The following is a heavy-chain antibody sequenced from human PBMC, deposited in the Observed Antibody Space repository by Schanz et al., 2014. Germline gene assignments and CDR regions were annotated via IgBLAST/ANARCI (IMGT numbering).Heavy chain of an antibody. CDR2: MNPNSGNT. J-gene: IGHJ4*02. D-gene: IGHD2-2*01. CDR3: ARDVPINDY. Sequence: QVQLVQSGAEVKKPGASVKVSCKASGYTFTSYDINWVRQAPGQGLEWMGWMNPNSGNTGYAQKFQGRVTMTRHTSISTSYMELRSLTSDDTAVYYCARDVPINDYWGQGNPVTVSS. V-gene: IGHV1-8*02. CDR1: GYTFTSYD.